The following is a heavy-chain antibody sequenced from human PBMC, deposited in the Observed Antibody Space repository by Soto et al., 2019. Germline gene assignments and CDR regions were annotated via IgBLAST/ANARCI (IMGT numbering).Heavy chain of an antibody. CDR2: FDGSVGHT. J-gene: IGHJ4*02. CDR1: VFSFSIYA. Sequence: PGGSLRLSCASSVFSFSIYAVSWVGQAPGKGLEWVSVFDGSVGHTYYTNSVKGRSTISRDNSKNTLYLQMNSLRAEDTAVYYCVREKFGDDFDYWGQGTMVTVSS. V-gene: IGHV3-23*01. CDR3: VREKFGDDFDY. D-gene: IGHD2-21*02.